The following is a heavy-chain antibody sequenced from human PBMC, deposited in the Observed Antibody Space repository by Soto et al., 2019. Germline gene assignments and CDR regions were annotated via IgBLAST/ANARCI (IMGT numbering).Heavy chain of an antibody. CDR1: GFTFDDYT. V-gene: IGHV3-43*01. CDR2: ISWDGGST. D-gene: IGHD3-3*01. J-gene: IGHJ4*02. Sequence: EVQLVESGGVVVQPGGSLRLSCAASGFTFDDYTMHWVRQAPGKGLEWVSLISWDGGSTFYADAVKGRFTISRDNSKNSLYRQMNSLRTDDTALSYCAKTERRSLEWLLFDYWGQGTLVTVSS. CDR3: AKTERRSLEWLLFDY.